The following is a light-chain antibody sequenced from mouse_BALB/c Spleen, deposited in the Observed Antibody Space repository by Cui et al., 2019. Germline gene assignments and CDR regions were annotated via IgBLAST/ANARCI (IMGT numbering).Light chain of an antibody. Sequence: DIQMTQTTSSLSASLGDRDTISCSASQGISNYLNWYQQKPDGTVKLLIYDTTSLHSGVPSRFSGSGSGTDYSLTISNLEPEDIATYYCQQYSKLPPTFGGGTKLEIK. CDR1: QGISNY. CDR2: DTT. CDR3: QQYSKLPPT. J-gene: IGKJ1*01. V-gene: IGKV10-94*01.